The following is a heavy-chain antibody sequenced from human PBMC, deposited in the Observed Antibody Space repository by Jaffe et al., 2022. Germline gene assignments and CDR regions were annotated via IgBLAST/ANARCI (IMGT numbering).Heavy chain of an antibody. CDR1: GYTFTSYD. D-gene: IGHD3-3*01. V-gene: IGHV1-8*01. CDR2: MNPNSGNT. CDR3: ARGVPEYYDFWSGYPYYYMDV. Sequence: QVQLVQSGAEVKKPGASVKVSCKASGYTFTSYDINWVRQATGQGLEWMGWMNPNSGNTGYAQKFQGRVTMTRNTSISTAYMELSSLRSEDTAVYYCARGVPEYYDFWSGYPYYYMDVWGKGTTVTVSS. J-gene: IGHJ6*03.